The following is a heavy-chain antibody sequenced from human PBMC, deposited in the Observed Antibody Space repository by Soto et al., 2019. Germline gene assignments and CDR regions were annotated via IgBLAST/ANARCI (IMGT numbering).Heavy chain of an antibody. CDR2: IIPIFGTA. J-gene: IGHJ4*02. Sequence: QVQLVQSGAEVKKPGSSVKVSCEASGGTFSSYAISWVRQAPGQGLEWMGGIIPIFGTANYAQKFQGRVTITADESTSTAYMELSSLRSEDTAVYYCAREGAREDIAARRGVFDYWGQGTLVTVSS. CDR1: GGTFSSYA. CDR3: AREGAREDIAARRGVFDY. V-gene: IGHV1-69*01. D-gene: IGHD6-6*01.